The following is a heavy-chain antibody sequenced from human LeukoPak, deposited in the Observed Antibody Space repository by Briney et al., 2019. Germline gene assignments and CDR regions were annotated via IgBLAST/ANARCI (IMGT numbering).Heavy chain of an antibody. CDR2: IHYSGST. CDR1: GGSISNYH. CDR3: ARQRDYYDTSGYDYFDY. V-gene: IGHV4-59*08. Sequence: SETLSLTCTVSGGSISNYHWSWIRQPPGKGLEWIGYIHYSGSTNYNPSLKSRVTTSLDTSKNQVSLRLSSVTAADTAVYYCARQRDYYDTSGYDYFDYWGQGTLVTVSS. D-gene: IGHD3-22*01. J-gene: IGHJ4*02.